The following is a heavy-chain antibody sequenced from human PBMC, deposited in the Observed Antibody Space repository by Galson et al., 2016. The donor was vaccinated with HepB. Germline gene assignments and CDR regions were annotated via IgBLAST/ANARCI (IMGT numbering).Heavy chain of an antibody. CDR2: IWFDGSSK. J-gene: IGHJ4*02. Sequence: SLRLSCAASGFIFSHYGMHWVRQAPGEGLEWVAMIWFDGSSKHHSDSVRGRFTISRDNSKNTVYLQMNSLRADDTAVYYCARDMYTGSYIIDYWGQGTLVTVSS. V-gene: IGHV3-33*01. D-gene: IGHD1-26*01. CDR3: ARDMYTGSYIIDY. CDR1: GFIFSHYG.